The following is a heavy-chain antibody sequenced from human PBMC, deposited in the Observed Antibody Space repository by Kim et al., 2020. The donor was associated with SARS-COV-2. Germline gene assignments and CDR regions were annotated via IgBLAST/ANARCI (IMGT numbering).Heavy chain of an antibody. V-gene: IGHV4-59*09. D-gene: IGHD3-16*01. Sequence: PPPTSRITLTVDTSKNQFSLKLSSVTAADTAVYYCARGIMTTGRYWYFDLWGRGTLVTVSS. J-gene: IGHJ2*01. CDR3: ARGIMTTGRYWYFDL.